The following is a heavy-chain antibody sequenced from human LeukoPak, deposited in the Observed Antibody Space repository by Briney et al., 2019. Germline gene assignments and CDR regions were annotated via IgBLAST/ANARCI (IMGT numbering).Heavy chain of an antibody. J-gene: IGHJ3*01. D-gene: IGHD2-2*01. CDR3: AKDRSCTGSSCNVGS. Sequence: GGSLRLSCAASGFTFSSFAMSWARQAPGKGLEWVSAISGSGGSTYYADSVKGRFTISRDNSKNTLFLQMNSLRAEDTAVYYCAKDRSCTGSSCNVGSWGQGTMVTVSS. CDR1: GFTFSSFA. V-gene: IGHV3-23*01. CDR2: ISGSGGST.